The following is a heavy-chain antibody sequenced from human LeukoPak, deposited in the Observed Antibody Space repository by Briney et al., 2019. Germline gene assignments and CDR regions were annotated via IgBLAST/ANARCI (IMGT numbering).Heavy chain of an antibody. J-gene: IGHJ4*02. Sequence: GESLKTSCRGSGSTFTSYRIAWGRQRPGEGLGWGGIIYPGDSNSRYSPSFQGQGTISADKTITTAYLQWSSVKASDTAMYYCARHRDCTNGICYKIDYWGQGTLVTVSS. CDR2: IYPGDSNS. D-gene: IGHD2-8*01. V-gene: IGHV5-51*01. CDR1: GSTFTSYR. CDR3: ARHRDCTNGICYKIDY.